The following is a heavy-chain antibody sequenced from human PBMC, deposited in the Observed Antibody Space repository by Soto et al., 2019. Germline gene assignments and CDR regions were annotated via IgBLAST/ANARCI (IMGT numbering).Heavy chain of an antibody. V-gene: IGHV3-33*01. CDR3: AREVKYSSSSDFDY. D-gene: IGHD6-6*01. Sequence: PGGSLRLSCAASGFTFSSYGMHWVRQAPGKGLEWVAVIWFDGSNRYYADSVKGRFTISRDNSKNTLYLQMNSLRAEDTALYYCAREVKYSSSSDFDYWGQGTLVTVSS. CDR2: IWFDGSNR. CDR1: GFTFSSYG. J-gene: IGHJ4*02.